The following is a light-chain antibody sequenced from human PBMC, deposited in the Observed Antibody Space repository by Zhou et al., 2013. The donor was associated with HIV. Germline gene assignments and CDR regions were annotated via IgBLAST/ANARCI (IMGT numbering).Light chain of an antibody. CDR1: QDISNY. Sequence: DIQMTQSPSSLSASVGDRVTITCRASQDISNYLAWYQHQPGTAPKVLMYASSTLLSGVPSRFSGSGSGTDFTLTIDDLQPDDFATYFCQQYGSYPWTFGQGDQGGN. CDR3: QQYGSYPWT. V-gene: IGKV1-27*01. J-gene: IGKJ1*01. CDR2: ASS.